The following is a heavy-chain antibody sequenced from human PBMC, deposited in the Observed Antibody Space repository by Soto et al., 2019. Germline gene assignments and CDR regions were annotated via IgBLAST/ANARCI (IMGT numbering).Heavy chain of an antibody. J-gene: IGHJ5*02. Sequence: SESLSLTCAVSGGSICSGGYSWSWIRQPPGKGLEWIGYIYHSGSTYYNPSLKSRVTISVDRSKNQFSLKLSSVTAADTAVYYCARVPGPWGQGTLVTVSS. CDR1: GGSICSGGYS. V-gene: IGHV4-30-2*01. CDR3: ARVPGP. CDR2: IYHSGST.